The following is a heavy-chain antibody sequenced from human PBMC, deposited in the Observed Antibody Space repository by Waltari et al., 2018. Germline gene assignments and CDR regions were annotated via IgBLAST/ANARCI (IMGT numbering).Heavy chain of an antibody. CDR2: IKPNSGGT. D-gene: IGHD3-3*01. J-gene: IGHJ3*02. V-gene: IGHV1-2*02. Sequence: QVQLVQSGAEVKKPGASVKVSCKASGYTFTGYYMHWVRQAPGHGLEWMGWIKPNSGGTNYAQKFQGRVTMTRDTSISTAYMELSRLRSDDTAVYYCARVTYDFWSGRGPLNAFDIWGQGTMVTVSS. CDR3: ARVTYDFWSGRGPLNAFDI. CDR1: GYTFTGYY.